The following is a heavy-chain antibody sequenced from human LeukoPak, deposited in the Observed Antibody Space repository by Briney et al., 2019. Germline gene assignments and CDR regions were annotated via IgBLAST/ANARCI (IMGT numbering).Heavy chain of an antibody. V-gene: IGHV3-53*01. CDR1: GFTFSSYA. CDR3: ARDSTGYWYFDL. D-gene: IGHD3-3*02. CDR2: FYSGGDT. Sequence: PPGGSLRLSCAASGFTFSSYAMSWVRQAPGKGLEWVSVFYSGGDTHYADSVKGRFTISRDNSKNTLYLQMNSLRAEDTAVYYCARDSTGYWYFDLWGRGTLVSVSS. J-gene: IGHJ2*01.